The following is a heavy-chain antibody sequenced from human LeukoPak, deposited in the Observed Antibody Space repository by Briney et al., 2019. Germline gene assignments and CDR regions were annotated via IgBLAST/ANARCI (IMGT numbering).Heavy chain of an antibody. D-gene: IGHD5-18*01. CDR2: ISSNGGST. Sequence: PGGSLRLSCSASGFTFSSYAMHWVRQAPGKGLEYVSAISSNGGSTYYADSMKGRFTISRDNSKNTLYLQMSSLRAEDTAVYYCVKPVDTAMVTAFDIWGQGTMVTVSS. J-gene: IGHJ3*02. CDR3: VKPVDTAMVTAFDI. V-gene: IGHV3-64D*09. CDR1: GFTFSSYA.